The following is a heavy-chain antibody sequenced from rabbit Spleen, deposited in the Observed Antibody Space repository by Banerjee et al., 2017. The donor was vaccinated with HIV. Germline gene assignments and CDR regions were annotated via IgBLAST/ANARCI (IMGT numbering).Heavy chain of an antibody. Sequence: QEQLEESGGGLVQPEGSLTLTCTASGFSFSSSYYMCWVRQAPGKGLEWIGCIYSSSYSTFYASWVNGRFTISKTSSTTVTLQMTSLTVADTATFFCGRAGEGGYGYLDLWGQGTLVTVS. D-gene: IGHD2-1*01. J-gene: IGHJ4*01. CDR2: IYSSSYST. V-gene: IGHV1S45*01. CDR1: GFSFSSSYY. CDR3: GRAGEGGYGYLDL.